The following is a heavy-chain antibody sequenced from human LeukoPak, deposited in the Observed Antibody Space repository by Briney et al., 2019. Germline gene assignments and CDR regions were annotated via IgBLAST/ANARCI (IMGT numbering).Heavy chain of an antibody. CDR1: GYTFTSYG. J-gene: IGHJ3*02. D-gene: IGHD6-19*01. CDR2: ISAYNGNT. Sequence: ASVKVSCKASGYTFTSYGISWVRQAPGQGLEWMGWISAYNGNTNYAQKLQGRVTMTTDTSTSTAYMELRSLRSDDTAVYYCAREGAVAGNGHAFHIWGQGTMVTVSS. V-gene: IGHV1-18*01. CDR3: AREGAVAGNGHAFHI.